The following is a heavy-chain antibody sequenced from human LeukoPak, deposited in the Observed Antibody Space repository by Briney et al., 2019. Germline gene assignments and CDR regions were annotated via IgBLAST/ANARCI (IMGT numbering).Heavy chain of an antibody. J-gene: IGHJ4*02. Sequence: PSETLSLTCTVAGGSISSGSYYWSWIRPPAGQGLEWIGRIYTSGSTNYNPSLKSRVTISVDTSKNQFSLKLSSVTAADTAVYYCARGDFWSGYHDYWGQGTLVTVSS. CDR3: ARGDFWSGYHDY. V-gene: IGHV4-61*02. D-gene: IGHD3-3*01. CDR2: IYTSGST. CDR1: GGSISSGSYY.